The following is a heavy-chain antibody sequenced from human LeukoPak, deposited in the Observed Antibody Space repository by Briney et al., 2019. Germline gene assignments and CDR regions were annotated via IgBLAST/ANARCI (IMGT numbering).Heavy chain of an antibody. CDR2: IWYDGSNK. J-gene: IGHJ4*02. CDR3: ASDTVETYYFDY. CDR1: GFTFSSYG. Sequence: GGSLRLSCAASGFTFSSYGMHWVRQAPGKGLEWVAVIWYDGSNKYYADSVKGRFTISRDNSKNTLYLQMNSLRAEDTAVYYCASDTVETYYFDYWGQGTLVTVSS. D-gene: IGHD4-23*01. V-gene: IGHV3-30*19.